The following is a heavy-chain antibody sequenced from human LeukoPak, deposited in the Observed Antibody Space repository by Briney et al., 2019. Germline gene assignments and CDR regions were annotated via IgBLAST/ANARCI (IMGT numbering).Heavy chain of an antibody. CDR1: GGSISSYY. J-gene: IGHJ4*02. V-gene: IGHV4-4*07. CDR3: AREAQQWLVLGPVDY. D-gene: IGHD6-19*01. CDR2: IYTSGST. Sequence: PSETLSLTCTVSGGSISSYYWSWIRQPAGKGLEWIGRIYTSGSTNYNPSLKSRVTMSVDTPKNQFSLKLSSVTAADTAVYYCAREAQQWLVLGPVDYWGQGTLVTVSS.